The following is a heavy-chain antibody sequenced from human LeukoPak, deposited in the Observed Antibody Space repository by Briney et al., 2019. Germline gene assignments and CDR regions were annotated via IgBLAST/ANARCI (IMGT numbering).Heavy chain of an antibody. J-gene: IGHJ4*02. Sequence: GGSLRLSCAASGFTFGSYSMNWVRQAPGRGLEWVSYISSSSSTIYYADSVKGRFTISRDNAKNSLYLQMNSLRAEDTAVYYCARYPSVLMVYALDYWGQGTLVTVSS. CDR3: ARYPSVLMVYALDY. V-gene: IGHV3-48*01. D-gene: IGHD2-8*01. CDR1: GFTFGSYS. CDR2: ISSSSSTI.